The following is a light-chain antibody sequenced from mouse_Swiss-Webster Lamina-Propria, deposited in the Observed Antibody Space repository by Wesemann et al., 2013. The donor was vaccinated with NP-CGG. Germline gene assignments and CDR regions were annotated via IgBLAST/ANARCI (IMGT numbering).Light chain of an antibody. Sequence: DIVMTQSQKFMSTSVGDRVSVTCKASQNVGTNVAWYQQKPGQSPKALIYSASYRYSGVPDRFTGSGSGTDFTLTISNVQAEDLAVYYCQQHYSTPWTFGGGTEAGNQT. CDR2: SAS. CDR1: QNVGTN. J-gene: IGKJ1*01. V-gene: IGKV6-15*01. CDR3: QQHYSTPWT.